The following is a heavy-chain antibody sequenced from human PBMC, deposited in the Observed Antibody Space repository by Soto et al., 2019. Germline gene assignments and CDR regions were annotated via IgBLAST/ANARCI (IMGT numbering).Heavy chain of an antibody. V-gene: IGHV4-59*01. CDR3: ARVGRDGYNSFDY. D-gene: IGHD5-12*01. Sequence: SETLSLTCTVSGGSISSYYWSWIRQPPGKGLEWIGYIYYSGSTNYNPSPKSRVTISVDTSKNQFSLKLSSVTAADTAVYYCARVGRDGYNSFDYWGQGTLVTVSS. CDR1: GGSISSYY. J-gene: IGHJ4*02. CDR2: IYYSGST.